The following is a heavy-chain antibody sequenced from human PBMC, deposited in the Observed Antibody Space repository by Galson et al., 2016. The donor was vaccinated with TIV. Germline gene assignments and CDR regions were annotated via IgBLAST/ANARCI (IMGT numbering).Heavy chain of an antibody. D-gene: IGHD2-2*02. CDR3: TTLARYCSSRSCYNDRKTPRYIWFGR. V-gene: IGHV1-24*01. CDR1: GYTLNELS. Sequence: SVKVSCKVSGYTLNELSMHWVRQAPGKGLEWMGGFDPEDGETIYAQKFQGRVTMTEDTSTDTAYMELSSLRSEATAVYYCTTLARYCSSRSCYNDRKTPRYIWFGRWGQGNRLTVSS. J-gene: IGHJ5*02. CDR2: FDPEDGET.